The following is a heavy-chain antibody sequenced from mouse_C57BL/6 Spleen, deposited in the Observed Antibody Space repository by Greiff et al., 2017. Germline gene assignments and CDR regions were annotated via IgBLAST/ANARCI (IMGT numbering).Heavy chain of an antibody. Sequence: EVMLVESGGGLVQPKGSLKLSCAASGFSFNTYAMNWVRQAPGKGLEWVARIRSKSNNYATYYADSVKDRFTISRDDSESMLYLQMNNLKTEDTAMYYCVRRGGSSSNWYFDVWGTGTTVTVSS. CDR2: IRSKSNNYAT. J-gene: IGHJ1*03. D-gene: IGHD1-1*01. V-gene: IGHV10-1*01. CDR1: GFSFNTYA. CDR3: VRRGGSSSNWYFDV.